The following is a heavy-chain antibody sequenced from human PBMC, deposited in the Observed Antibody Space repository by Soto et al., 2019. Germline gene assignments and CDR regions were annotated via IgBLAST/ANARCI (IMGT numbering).Heavy chain of an antibody. Sequence: ASEKVSCKASGYSFTDYHIHWVRQAPGQGLEWLGRINPKSGGTSTAQKFQGWVTMTRDRSISTVYMELTRLRSDDTAVYFCARGHSTDCSNGVCSFFYNHEMDVWGQGTTVTVSS. CDR2: INPKSGGT. J-gene: IGHJ6*02. D-gene: IGHD2-8*01. CDR1: GYSFTDYH. CDR3: ARGHSTDCSNGVCSFFYNHEMDV. V-gene: IGHV1-2*04.